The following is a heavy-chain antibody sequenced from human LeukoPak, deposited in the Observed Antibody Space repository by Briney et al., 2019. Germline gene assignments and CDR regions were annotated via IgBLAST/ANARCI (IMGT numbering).Heavy chain of an antibody. CDR1: GASYNAYY. V-gene: IGHV4-34*01. CDR2: IDHRGTA. J-gene: IGHJ4*02. Sequence: SETLSLTCAVSGASYNAYYWCWIRHPPGKGLERIGDIDHRGTATYNPSLKSRLTISADASKNQFSLKLNSVTDADTAVYYCAVGITILGVAASFDSWGQGNLVSVSS. CDR3: AVGITILGVAASFDS. D-gene: IGHD3-3*01.